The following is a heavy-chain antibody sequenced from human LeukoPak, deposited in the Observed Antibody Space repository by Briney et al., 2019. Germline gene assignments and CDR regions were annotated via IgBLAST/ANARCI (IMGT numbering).Heavy chain of an antibody. CDR2: IGTAGDT. Sequence: GGSLRLSCAASGFTFSSYDVHWVRQATGKGLEWVSAIGTAGDTYYPGSVKGRFTISRENAKNSLYLQMSSLRAGDTAVYYCARGYYYGSGSPLDYWGQGTLVTVSS. CDR3: ARGYYYGSGSPLDY. V-gene: IGHV3-13*01. D-gene: IGHD3-10*01. J-gene: IGHJ4*02. CDR1: GFTFSSYD.